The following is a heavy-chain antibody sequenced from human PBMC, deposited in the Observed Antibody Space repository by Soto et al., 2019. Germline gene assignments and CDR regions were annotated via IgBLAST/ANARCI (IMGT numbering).Heavy chain of an antibody. CDR1: GFTFSSYA. CDR2: ISGSGIST. V-gene: IGHV3-23*01. Sequence: GGSLRLSCAASGFTFSSYAMSWVRQAPGKGLEWVSAISGSGISTYYADSVKGRSTISRDNSKNTLYLQMNSLRAEDTAVYYCARVKQGQYCSSTSCRFNWFDPWGQGTLVTVSS. D-gene: IGHD2-2*01. CDR3: ARVKQGQYCSSTSCRFNWFDP. J-gene: IGHJ5*02.